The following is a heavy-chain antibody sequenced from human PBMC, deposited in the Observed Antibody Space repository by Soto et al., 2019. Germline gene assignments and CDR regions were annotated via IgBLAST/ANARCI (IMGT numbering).Heavy chain of an antibody. V-gene: IGHV4-39*01. CDR2: IYYSGST. J-gene: IGHJ4*02. Sequence: SETLSLTCTVSGGSISSSSYYWGWIRQPPGKGLEWIGSIYYSGSTYYDPSLKSRVTISVDTSKNQFSLKLSSVTAADTAVYYCARRGSSEGLDYWGQGTLVTVSS. CDR1: GGSISSSSYY. D-gene: IGHD6-6*01. CDR3: ARRGSSEGLDY.